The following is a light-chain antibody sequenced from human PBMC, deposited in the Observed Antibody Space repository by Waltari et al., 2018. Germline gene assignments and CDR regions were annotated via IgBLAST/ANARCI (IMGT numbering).Light chain of an antibody. CDR3: QSADDIGIFV. CDR1: ELPKQY. V-gene: IGLV3-25*03. Sequence: SFDLTQPPSVSVSPGQTARITCSADELPKQYAYWYQQKAGQAPVLVIYKDSERPSGIPERFSGSTSGTTVTLTISGVRPEDEADYYCQSADDIGIFVFGPGTKVTVL. J-gene: IGLJ1*01. CDR2: KDS.